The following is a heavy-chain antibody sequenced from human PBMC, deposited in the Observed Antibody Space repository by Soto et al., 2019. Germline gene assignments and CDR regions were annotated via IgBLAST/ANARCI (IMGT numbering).Heavy chain of an antibody. V-gene: IGHV3-30-3*01. CDR3: ERDRLEKKAAAGDPNWFDT. CDR1: GFTFSSYA. J-gene: IGHJ5*02. D-gene: IGHD6-19*01. CDR2: ISYDGSNK. Sequence: PGGSLRLSCAASGFTFSSYAMHWVRQAPGKGLEWVAVISYDGSNKYYADSVKGRFTISRDNSKNTLYLQMNSLRAEDTAVYYCERDRLEKKAAAGDPNWFDTWGQGTLVTVSS.